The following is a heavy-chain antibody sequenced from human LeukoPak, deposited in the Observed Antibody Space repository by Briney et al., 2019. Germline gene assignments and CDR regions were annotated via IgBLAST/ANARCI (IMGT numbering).Heavy chain of an antibody. J-gene: IGHJ4*02. V-gene: IGHV3-7*01. Sequence: QPGGSLRLSCAASGFTFSSYWMSWVRQAPGKGLEWVANIKQDGSEKYYVDSVKGRFTISRDNAKNSLYLQMNSLRAEDAAVYYCARDGGSGSPKVYFDYWGQGTLVTVSS. CDR1: GFTFSSYW. CDR3: ARDGGSGSPKVYFDY. CDR2: IKQDGSEK. D-gene: IGHD3-10*01.